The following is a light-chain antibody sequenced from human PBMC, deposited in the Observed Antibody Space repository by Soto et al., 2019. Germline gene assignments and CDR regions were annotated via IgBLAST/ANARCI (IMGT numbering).Light chain of an antibody. CDR1: SSDVGGYNF. V-gene: IGLV2-11*01. CDR2: DVS. CDR3: CSYAGSYTGV. J-gene: IGLJ1*01. Sequence: QSALTQPRSVSGSPGQSVTISCTGTSSDVGGYNFVSWYQQHPGKAPKLMIYDVSKRPSGVPDRFSGSKSANTASLTISGLQAEDEADYYSCSYAGSYTGVFGTGTKLTVL.